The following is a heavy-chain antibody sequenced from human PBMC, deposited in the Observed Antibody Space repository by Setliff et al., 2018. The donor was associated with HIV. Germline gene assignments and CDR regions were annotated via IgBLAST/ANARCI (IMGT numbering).Heavy chain of an antibody. Sequence: ASVKVSCKTSGYTYTDSRITWVRQAPGQGLEWMGWIDSFKGNTKYAQKFQGRVTMITDTSTNTAYMELKSLRSDDTAVYYCARYRDSSDPGFYYMDVWGKGTMVTVSS. CDR1: GYTYTDSR. J-gene: IGHJ6*03. D-gene: IGHD3-22*01. CDR2: IDSFKGNT. CDR3: ARYRDSSDPGFYYMDV. V-gene: IGHV1-18*01.